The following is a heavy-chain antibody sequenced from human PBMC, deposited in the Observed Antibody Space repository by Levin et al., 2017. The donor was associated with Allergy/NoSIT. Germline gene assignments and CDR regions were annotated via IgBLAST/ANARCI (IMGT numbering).Heavy chain of an antibody. J-gene: IGHJ4*02. Sequence: LSLTCAASGFTFRSYEMNSVRPAPGKGLEWVSYISSSGSTIYYADSVKGRFTISRDNAKNSLYLQMNSLRAEDTAVYYCARQLGNFWSGYNYFDYWGQGTLVTVSS. CDR3: ARQLGNFWSGYNYFDY. D-gene: IGHD3-3*01. CDR1: GFTFRSYE. V-gene: IGHV3-48*03. CDR2: ISSSGSTI.